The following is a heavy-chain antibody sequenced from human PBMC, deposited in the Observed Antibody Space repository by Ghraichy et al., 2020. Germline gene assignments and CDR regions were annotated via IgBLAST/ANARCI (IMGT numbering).Heavy chain of an antibody. J-gene: IGHJ4*02. Sequence: SETLSLTCTVSGGSISSYYWSWIRQPPGKGLEWIGYIYYSGSTNYNPSLKSRVTISVDTSKNQFSLKLSSVTAADTAVYYCARGEVLMAYAMAYWGQGTLVTVSS. D-gene: IGHD2-8*01. V-gene: IGHV4-59*01. CDR2: IYYSGST. CDR3: ARGEVLMAYAMAY. CDR1: GGSISSYY.